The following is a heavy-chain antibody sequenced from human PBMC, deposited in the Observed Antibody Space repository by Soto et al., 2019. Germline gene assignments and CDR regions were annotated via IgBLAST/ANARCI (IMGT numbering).Heavy chain of an antibody. J-gene: IGHJ5*02. CDR3: ARVGSTVTRLNWFDP. V-gene: IGHV1-3*01. CDR1: GYTFTSYA. Sequence: GASVKVSCKASGYTFTSYAMHWVRQAPGQRLEWMGWINAGNGNTKYSQKFQGRVTITRDTSASTAYMELSSLRSEDTAVYYCARVGSTVTRLNWFDPWGQGTLVTVSS. CDR2: INAGNGNT. D-gene: IGHD4-17*01.